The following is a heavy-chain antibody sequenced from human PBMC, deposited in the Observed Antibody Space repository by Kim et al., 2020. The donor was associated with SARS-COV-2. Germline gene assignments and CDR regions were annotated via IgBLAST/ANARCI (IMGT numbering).Heavy chain of an antibody. CDR3: AKEHTKNVWFLDY. CDR2: ISGRGGSP. J-gene: IGHJ4*02. V-gene: IGHV3-23*01. D-gene: IGHD2-8*01. CDR1: GFTFSNYG. Sequence: GGSLRLSCAASGFTFSNYGMYWVRQAPGKGLEWVSSISGRGGSPDYTDSVRGRYTISRDNCKGTLYPQMNSLRADDTAVYYCAKEHTKNVWFLDYWGQGTVVTVSS.